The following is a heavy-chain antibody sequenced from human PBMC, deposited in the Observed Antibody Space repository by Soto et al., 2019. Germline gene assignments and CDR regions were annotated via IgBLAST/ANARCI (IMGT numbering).Heavy chain of an antibody. CDR1: CGSISSGDYY. CDR3: ARERDRSGYYPPGNWFDP. CDR2: IYYSGRT. Sequence: SETLSLTCTVSCGSISSGDYYWSWVRQPPGKGLEWIGYIYYSGRTYYNPSLKSRVTISVDTSKNQFSLKLSSVTAADTAVYYCARERDRSGYYPPGNWFDPWGQGTLVTVSS. V-gene: IGHV4-30-4*01. D-gene: IGHD3-22*01. J-gene: IGHJ5*02.